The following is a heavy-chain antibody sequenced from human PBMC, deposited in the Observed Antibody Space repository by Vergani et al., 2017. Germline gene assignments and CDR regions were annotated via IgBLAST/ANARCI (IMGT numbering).Heavy chain of an antibody. CDR2: IHYSENT. CDR1: FDSIRNLY. J-gene: IGHJ4*02. D-gene: IGHD6-19*01. CDR3: ARGWVSGWYGELGY. V-gene: IGHV4-59*11. Sequence: QVRLQESGPGLVKPSETLSLTCSVSFDSIRNLYCNWIRQPPGKGLEWIGSIHYSENTNYNPSLKTRVTISVDASNNQFSLRLSSVTAADTAVYYCARGWVSGWYGELGYWGQGTLVTVSS.